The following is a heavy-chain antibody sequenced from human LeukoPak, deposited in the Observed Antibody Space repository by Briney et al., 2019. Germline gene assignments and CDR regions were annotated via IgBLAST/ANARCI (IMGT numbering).Heavy chain of an antibody. CDR2: VYHSGST. Sequence: SETLSLTCDVSGDSISGSNWWNWVRQPPGKGLGWIGGVYHSGSTNYNPSLKSRVTMSVDKSKNQFSLELRSVTAADTAVFYCVRRRYNYGFDSWGQGTWSPSPQ. J-gene: IGHJ4*02. CDR1: GDSISGSNW. D-gene: IGHD5-18*01. CDR3: VRRRYNYGFDS. V-gene: IGHV4-4*02.